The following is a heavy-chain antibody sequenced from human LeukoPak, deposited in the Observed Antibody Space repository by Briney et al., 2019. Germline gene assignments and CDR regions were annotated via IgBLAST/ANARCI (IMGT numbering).Heavy chain of an antibody. CDR1: GASVSSDTYY. CDR3: VANGEY. Sequence: PSETLSVTCTVSGASVSSDTYYWNWMRQPPGKGLEWIGYIYGSGSTDYHPSLKSRVTISVDSSLNHLSLKLTSVTPTDTAVYYCVANGEYWAQGTLVTVSS. CDR2: IYGSGST. V-gene: IGHV4-61*03. J-gene: IGHJ4*02.